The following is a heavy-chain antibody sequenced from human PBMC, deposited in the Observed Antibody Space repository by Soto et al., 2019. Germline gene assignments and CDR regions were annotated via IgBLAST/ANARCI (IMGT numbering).Heavy chain of an antibody. J-gene: IGHJ3*02. D-gene: IGHD1-26*01. Sequence: QVQLVESGGGVVQPGRSLRLSCAASGFTFSSYGMHWVRQAPGKGLEWVAVIWYDGSKKDYADSVKGRFTISRDNSKDTLYLQMNSLRAEDTAVYYCASLLVGATLDAFDIWGQGTMVTVSS. CDR3: ASLLVGATLDAFDI. CDR2: IWYDGSKK. V-gene: IGHV3-33*01. CDR1: GFTFSSYG.